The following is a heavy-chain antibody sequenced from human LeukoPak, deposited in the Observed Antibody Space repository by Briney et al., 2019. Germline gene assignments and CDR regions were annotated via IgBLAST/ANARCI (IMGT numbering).Heavy chain of an antibody. V-gene: IGHV1-69*13. CDR1: GGTLSSYA. Sequence: SVKVSCKASGGTLSSYAISWVRQAPGQGLEWMGGIIPIFGTANYAQKFQGRVTITADESTSTAYMELSSLRSEDTAVYYCAIYCSSTSCLIDYWGQGTLVTVSS. D-gene: IGHD2-2*01. CDR3: AIYCSSTSCLIDY. J-gene: IGHJ4*02. CDR2: IIPIFGTA.